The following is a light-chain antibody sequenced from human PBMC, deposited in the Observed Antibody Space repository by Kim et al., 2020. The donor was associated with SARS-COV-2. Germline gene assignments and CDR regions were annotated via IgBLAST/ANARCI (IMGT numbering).Light chain of an antibody. CDR3: GSYRGSNTYV. V-gene: IGLV2-14*03. J-gene: IGLJ1*01. CDR1: SSDIGGYDY. Sequence: QSASVSGSPGQSITISCSGTSSDIGGYDYVSWYQHHPGKAPKLIVFDVNKRPSGVSHRFSGSKSGNTASLTISGLQAEDEANYYCGSYRGSNTYVFGTGTKVTVL. CDR2: DVN.